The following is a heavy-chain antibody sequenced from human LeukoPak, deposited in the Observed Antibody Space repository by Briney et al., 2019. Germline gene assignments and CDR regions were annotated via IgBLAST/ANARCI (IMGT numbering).Heavy chain of an antibody. J-gene: IGHJ4*02. Sequence: GGSLRLSCAASGFTFSSYGMHWVRQAPGKGLVWVVVIWYDGSNKYYADSVKGRFTISRDNSKNTLYLPVNSLRAEDTAVYYCAKERGGDSSGYDYWGQGTLVTVSS. CDR2: IWYDGSNK. CDR3: AKERGGDSSGYDY. D-gene: IGHD3-22*01. V-gene: IGHV3-33*06. CDR1: GFTFSSYG.